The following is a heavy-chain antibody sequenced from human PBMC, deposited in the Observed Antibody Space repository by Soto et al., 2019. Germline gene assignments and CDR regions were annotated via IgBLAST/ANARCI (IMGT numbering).Heavy chain of an antibody. J-gene: IGHJ4*02. Sequence: EVQLVESGGGLVQPGRSLRLSCAASGFTFDGYSMHWVRQAPGKGLEWVSGVSWNSAAIGYADSVKGRFSISRDNAXISLYLQMNSLRAEDTAFYYCAKDTHASGWSNFDSWGQGTLVTVSS. V-gene: IGHV3-9*01. CDR1: GFTFDGYS. D-gene: IGHD6-19*01. CDR3: AKDTHASGWSNFDS. CDR2: VSWNSAAI.